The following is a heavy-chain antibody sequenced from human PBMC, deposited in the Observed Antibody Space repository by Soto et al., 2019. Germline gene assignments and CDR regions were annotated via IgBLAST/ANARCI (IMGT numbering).Heavy chain of an antibody. J-gene: IGHJ5*02. D-gene: IGHD2-15*01. CDR3: ARDGCSGSNCLNWFDP. Sequence: PGGSLRLSCAASGFTFSSYSMNWVRQAPVKGLEWVSYISSSSTTKYYADSVKGRFTISRDNAKNSLYLQMNSLRAEDTAVYYCARDGCSGSNCLNWFDPWGQGT. CDR2: ISSSSTTK. CDR1: GFTFSSYS. V-gene: IGHV3-48*01.